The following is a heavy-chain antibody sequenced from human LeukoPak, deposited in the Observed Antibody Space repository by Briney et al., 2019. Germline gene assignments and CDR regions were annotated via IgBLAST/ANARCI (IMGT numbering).Heavy chain of an antibody. V-gene: IGHV3-11*01. Sequence: PGGSLRLSCAASGFTFSDYYMSWIRQAPGKGLERISFISSSGNTIYYADSVKGRFTISRDNARNSLYLQINSLRAEDTAVYYCARERAIASLRPYYFDYWGQGTLVTVSS. CDR2: ISSSGNTI. D-gene: IGHD6-6*01. CDR1: GFTFSDYY. CDR3: ARERAIASLRPYYFDY. J-gene: IGHJ4*02.